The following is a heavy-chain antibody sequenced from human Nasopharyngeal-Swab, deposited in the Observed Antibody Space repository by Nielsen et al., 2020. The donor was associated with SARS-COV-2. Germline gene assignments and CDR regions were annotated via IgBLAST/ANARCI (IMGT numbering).Heavy chain of an antibody. J-gene: IGHJ6*02. CDR2: INPNSGGT. Sequence: ASVKVSCKASGYTFTGYYMHWVRQAPGQGLEWMGRINPNSGGTNYAQKFQGRVTMTRDTSISTAYMELSRLRSDDTAVYYCARDGTRYNWNDHYYYGMDVWGQGTTVTVSS. CDR1: GYTFTGYY. CDR3: ARDGTRYNWNDHYYYGMDV. D-gene: IGHD1-1*01. V-gene: IGHV1-2*06.